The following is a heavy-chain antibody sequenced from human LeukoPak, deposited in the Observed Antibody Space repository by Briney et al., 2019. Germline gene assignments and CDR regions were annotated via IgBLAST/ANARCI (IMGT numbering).Heavy chain of an antibody. D-gene: IGHD2-2*02. CDR2: ISAYNGNT. V-gene: IGHV1-18*01. Sequence: ASVKVSCKASGYTFTSYGISWVRQAPGQGLEWMGWISAYNGNTNYAQKLQGRVTMTTDTSTSTAYMELRSLRSDDTAVYYCASLGYCSSTSCYTSDNWFDPWGQGTLVTVSS. CDR1: GYTFTSYG. CDR3: ASLGYCSSTSCYTSDNWFDP. J-gene: IGHJ5*02.